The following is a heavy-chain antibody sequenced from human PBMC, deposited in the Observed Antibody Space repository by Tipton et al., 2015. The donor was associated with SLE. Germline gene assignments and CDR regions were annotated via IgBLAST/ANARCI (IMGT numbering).Heavy chain of an antibody. D-gene: IGHD2/OR15-2a*01. Sequence: TLSLTCTVSGGSISGTSYYWGWIRQPPGKGLEWIGSIYYTGNTYYNPSLKSRLTMSVDTAKRQFSLRLGYVTAADTAVYYCARGVEYQDSWGQGALVTVSS. CDR3: ARGVEYQDS. V-gene: IGHV4-39*07. CDR1: GGSISGTSYY. CDR2: IYYTGNT. J-gene: IGHJ4*02.